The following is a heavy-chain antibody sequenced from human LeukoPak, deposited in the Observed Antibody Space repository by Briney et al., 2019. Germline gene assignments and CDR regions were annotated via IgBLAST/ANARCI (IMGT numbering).Heavy chain of an antibody. J-gene: IGHJ4*02. D-gene: IGHD5-18*01. CDR3: AKDRTAMVTSFIDY. CDR1: GFTFSSYG. V-gene: IGHV3-30*18. CDR2: ISYDGSNK. Sequence: GRSLRLSCAASGFTFSSYGMHWVRQAPGKGLEWVAVISYDGSNKYYADSVKGRFTISRDNSKNTLYLQMNSLRAEDTAVYYCAKDRTAMVTSFIDYWGQGTLVTVSS.